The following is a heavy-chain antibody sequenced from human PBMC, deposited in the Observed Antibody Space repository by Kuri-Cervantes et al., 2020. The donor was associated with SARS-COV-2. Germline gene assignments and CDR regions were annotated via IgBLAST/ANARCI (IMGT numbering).Heavy chain of an antibody. CDR3: ASGWKYFDY. Sequence: LSLTCAASRFTFSDYYMNWIRQAPGKGLEWVSYISSSGSTIYYADSVKGRFTISRDNAKNSPYLQMNSLRAEDTAVYYCASGWKYFDYWGQGTLVTVSS. CDR2: ISSSGSTI. J-gene: IGHJ4*02. D-gene: IGHD1-1*01. V-gene: IGHV3-11*04. CDR1: RFTFSDYY.